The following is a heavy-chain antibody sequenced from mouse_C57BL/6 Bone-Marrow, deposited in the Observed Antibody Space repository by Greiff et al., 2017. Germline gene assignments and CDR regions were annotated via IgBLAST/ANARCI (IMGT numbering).Heavy chain of an antibody. CDR3: AREKSYGNYYFDY. CDR2: IHPNSGST. CDR1: GHTFTSYW. V-gene: IGHV1-64*01. Sequence: VQLQQPGAELVKPGASVKLSCKASGHTFTSYWMHWVKQRPGQGLEWIGMIHPNSGSTNYNEKFKSKATLTVDKSSSTAYMQLSSLTSEDSAVYYCAREKSYGNYYFDYWGQGTTLTVSS. D-gene: IGHD2-1*01. J-gene: IGHJ2*01.